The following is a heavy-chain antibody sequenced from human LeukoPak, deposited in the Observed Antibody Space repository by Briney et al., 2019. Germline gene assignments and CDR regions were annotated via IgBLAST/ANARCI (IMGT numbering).Heavy chain of an antibody. D-gene: IGHD2-2*01. CDR2: IHYSGST. J-gene: IGHJ4*02. V-gene: IGHV4-39*01. CDR1: GGSISSSSYY. CDR3: ARLPGYCSNTSCYYFDY. Sequence: SETLSLTCTVSGGSISSSSYYWGWIRQPPGKGLEWIGSIHYSGSTYYNPSLKSRVTISVDTSKNQFSLKLTSVTAADTAVYYCARLPGYCSNTSCYYFDYWGQGTLVTVSS.